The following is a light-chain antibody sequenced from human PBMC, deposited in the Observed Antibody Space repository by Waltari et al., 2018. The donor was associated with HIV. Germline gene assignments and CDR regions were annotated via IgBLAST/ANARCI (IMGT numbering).Light chain of an antibody. CDR3: AAWDDSLNGLWV. CDR2: GNN. V-gene: IGLV1-44*01. CDR1: SSNIVRNP. J-gene: IGLJ3*02. Sequence: QSLLSRPPSRSWTRGHQATPACSGSSSNIVRNPLHPYQHLPGTAPKPLIYGNNQRPSGVPDRFSRSKSGTSAALAISGLQSEDEADYYWAAWDDSLNGLWVFGGGTKLTVL.